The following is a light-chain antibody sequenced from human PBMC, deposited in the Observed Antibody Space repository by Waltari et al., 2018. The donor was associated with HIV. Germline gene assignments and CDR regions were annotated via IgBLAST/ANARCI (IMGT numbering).Light chain of an antibody. V-gene: IGLV2-14*01. CDR1: SSDVGGYKS. J-gene: IGLJ1*01. CDR2: DVS. CDR3: TSYTSSSGYV. Sequence: QSALTQSASVSGSPGQSITISCTGTSSDVGGYKSVSWYQQHPGKAPKFMIYDVSNLPSGVSNRFSGSKSGNTASLTISGLQAEDEADYYCTSYTSSSGYVFGTGTKVTVL.